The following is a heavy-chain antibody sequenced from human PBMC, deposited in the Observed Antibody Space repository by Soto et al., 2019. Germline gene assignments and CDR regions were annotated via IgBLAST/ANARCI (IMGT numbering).Heavy chain of an antibody. V-gene: IGHV4-61*01. Sequence: ASETLSLTCTVSGASVSSPTYYWSWIRQPPGRGLEWIASIHNSGYTNHNPSLKSRVTISVDTSKNQFSLKLSSVTAADTAVYYCARGRRVQLLTPYYYYVDVWGKGTTVTVSS. CDR2: IHNSGYT. D-gene: IGHD2-2*01. CDR1: GASVSSPTYY. J-gene: IGHJ6*03. CDR3: ARGRRVQLLTPYYYYVDV.